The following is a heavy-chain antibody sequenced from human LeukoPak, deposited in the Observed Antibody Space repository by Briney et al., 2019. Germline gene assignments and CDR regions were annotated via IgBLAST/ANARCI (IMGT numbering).Heavy chain of an antibody. J-gene: IGHJ4*02. CDR2: IYTSGST. D-gene: IGHD3-10*01. CDR1: DDSISNNNYY. Sequence: SETLSLTCTVPDDSISNNNYYWSWIRQPAGKGLEWIGRIYTSGSTNYNPSLKSRLTISVDTSKNHVSLNLSSVTAADTAVYYCHLVRGGGYFDYWGQGILVTVSS. V-gene: IGHV4-61*02. CDR3: HLVRGGGYFDY.